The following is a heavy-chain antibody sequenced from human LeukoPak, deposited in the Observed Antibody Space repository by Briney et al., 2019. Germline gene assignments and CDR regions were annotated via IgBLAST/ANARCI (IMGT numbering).Heavy chain of an antibody. Sequence: PSETLSLTCSVSDDSITMYYWTWIRQPPGKGLEWIGYVDHTGSTNFNPSLNGRVSISRDTTNNLFSLRLRSVTAADTAVYFCARGRVSSSTWYSTYYYYFYMDVWGKGTTVTVAS. D-gene: IGHD1-1*01. V-gene: IGHV4-59*01. CDR1: DDSITMYY. J-gene: IGHJ6*03. CDR2: VDHTGST. CDR3: ARGRVSSSTWYSTYYYYFYMDV.